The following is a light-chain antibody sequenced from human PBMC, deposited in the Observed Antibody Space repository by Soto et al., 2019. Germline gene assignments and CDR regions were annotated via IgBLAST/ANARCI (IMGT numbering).Light chain of an antibody. CDR2: DAS. CDR1: QSVSSY. V-gene: IGKV3-11*01. J-gene: IGKJ2*01. Sequence: EIVLTQSPATLSLSPGESATLSCRASQSVSSYFSWYQQKPGQAPRLVIYDASNRATGIPPRFSGSGSGTDFTLTISSLEPEDFAVYYCQQRINWPPMFTFGQGTKLEIK. CDR3: QQRINWPPMFT.